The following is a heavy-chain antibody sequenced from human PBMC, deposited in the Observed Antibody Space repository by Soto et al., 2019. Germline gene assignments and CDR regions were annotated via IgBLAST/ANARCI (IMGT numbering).Heavy chain of an antibody. CDR2: IYSGGST. J-gene: IGHJ4*02. CDR3: ARDGPGYSDSSGYYPRLDY. V-gene: IGHV4-4*07. D-gene: IGHD3-22*01. CDR1: GGSISGYY. Sequence: SETLSLTCTVSGGSISGYYWTWIRQPAGKGLEWIGRIYSGGSTNHNPSLKSRVTMSVDMSKNQFSLRLTSVTAADTAVYYCARDGPGYSDSSGYYPRLDYWGQGTLVTVSS.